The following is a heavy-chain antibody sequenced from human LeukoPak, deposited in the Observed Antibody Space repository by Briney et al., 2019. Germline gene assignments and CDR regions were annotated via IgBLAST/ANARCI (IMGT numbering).Heavy chain of an antibody. Sequence: SETLSLTCAVYGGSFSGYYWSWIRQPPGKGLEWIGEINHSGSTNYNPSLKSRVTISVDTSKNQFSLKLSSVTAADTAVDYFARDVRFGELSLPDHWGQGTLVTVSS. CDR1: GGSFSGYY. CDR3: ARDVRFGELSLPDH. D-gene: IGHD3-16*02. V-gene: IGHV4-34*01. J-gene: IGHJ5*02. CDR2: INHSGST.